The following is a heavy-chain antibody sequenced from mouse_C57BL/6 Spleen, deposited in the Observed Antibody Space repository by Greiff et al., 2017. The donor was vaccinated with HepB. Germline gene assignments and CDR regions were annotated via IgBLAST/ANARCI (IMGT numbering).Heavy chain of an antibody. CDR1: GYTFTSYG. Sequence: QVQLQQSGAELVRPGASVKLSCKASGYTFTSYGFSWVKQRTGQSLEWIGEIYPRSGNTYYNEKFKGKATLTADKSSSPAYMELRSLTSEDSAVYFCAGWGGYYADFDDWGQGTTLTVSS. CDR3: AGWGGYYADFDD. V-gene: IGHV1-81*01. CDR2: IYPRSGNT. J-gene: IGHJ2*01. D-gene: IGHD2-3*01.